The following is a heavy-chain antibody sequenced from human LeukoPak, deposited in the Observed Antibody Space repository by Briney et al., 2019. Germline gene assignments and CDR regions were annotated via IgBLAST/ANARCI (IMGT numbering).Heavy chain of an antibody. CDR2: FDPEDGET. CDR3: ATAPHHYYDSSGPNFDY. CDR1: GYTLTELS. Sequence: GASVKVSCKVSGYTLTELSMHWVRQAPGKGLEWMGGFDPEDGETIYAQKFQGRVTMTEDTSTDTAYMELSSPRSEDTAVYYCATAPHHYYDSSGPNFDYWGQGTLVTVSS. V-gene: IGHV1-24*01. D-gene: IGHD3-22*01. J-gene: IGHJ4*02.